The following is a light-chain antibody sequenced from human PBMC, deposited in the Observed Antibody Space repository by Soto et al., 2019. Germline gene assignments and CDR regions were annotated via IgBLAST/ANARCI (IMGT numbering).Light chain of an antibody. CDR2: WAS. CDR1: QSVLYRSNSQNY. Sequence: DIVMTQSPDSLAVSLGERAAINCKSSQSVLYRSNSQNYLAWYQQKPGQPPKLLIYWASTRESGVPDRFSGSGSGTDFMLTISSLQAEDVAVYYCQQYYNIPFTFGPGTKVDIK. J-gene: IGKJ3*01. CDR3: QQYYNIPFT. V-gene: IGKV4-1*01.